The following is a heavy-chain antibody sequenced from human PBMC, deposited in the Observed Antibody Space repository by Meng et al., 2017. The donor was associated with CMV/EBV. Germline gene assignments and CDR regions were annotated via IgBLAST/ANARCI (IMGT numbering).Heavy chain of an antibody. V-gene: IGHV3-48*03. CDR2: ISSSGSTT. D-gene: IGHD3-3*01. CDR3: ARDVFRGEAFDI. J-gene: IGHJ3*02. CDR1: GFSFRLYE. Sequence: GESLKISCEASGFSFRLYEMNWVRQALGKGLEWVSYISSSGSTTHYAESVKGRFTISRDNAKNSVYLQMNTLRAEDTAVYYCARDVFRGEAFDIWGQGTMVTVSS.